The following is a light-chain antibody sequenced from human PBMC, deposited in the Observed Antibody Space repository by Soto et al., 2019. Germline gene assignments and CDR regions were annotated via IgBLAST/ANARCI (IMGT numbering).Light chain of an antibody. J-gene: IGKJ1*01. CDR3: QQSDDSPGT. Sequence: EIVMTRSPATLSVSPGARATLSCRASQSVSSNLAWYQQKPGQAPRLLLYGASSRATGIPDRFSGSGSGPDFTLTISRLEPEDFAVYYCQQSDDSPGTFGQGTRVDIK. CDR2: GAS. V-gene: IGKV3-20*01. CDR1: QSVSSN.